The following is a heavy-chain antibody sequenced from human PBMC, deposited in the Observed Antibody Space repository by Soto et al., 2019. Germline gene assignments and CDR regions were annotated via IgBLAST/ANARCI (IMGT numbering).Heavy chain of an antibody. CDR3: AKPGIVGATEY. CDR1: GFTFSSYA. V-gene: IGHV3-23*01. Sequence: GSLRLSCAASGFTFSSYAMSWVRQAPGKGLEWVSALSGSGGSTYYADSVKGRFTISRDNSKNTLYLQMNSLRAEDTAVYDCAKPGIVGATEYWGQGTLVTVSS. CDR2: LSGSGGST. J-gene: IGHJ4*02. D-gene: IGHD1-26*01.